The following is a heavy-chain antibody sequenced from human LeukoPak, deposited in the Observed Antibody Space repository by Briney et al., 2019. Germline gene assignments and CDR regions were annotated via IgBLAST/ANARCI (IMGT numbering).Heavy chain of an antibody. J-gene: IGHJ4*02. CDR3: AKTRSYYGSGSSMYYFDY. Sequence: PGGSLRLSCAASGVTFNTYAMSWVRQAPGKGLEWVSTFSGSGSTYYADSVKGRFTISRDNSKTTLSLQMKSLRAEDTAIYYCAKTRSYYGSGSSMYYFDYWGQGTLVTVSS. CDR2: FSGSGST. CDR1: GVTFNTYA. V-gene: IGHV3-23*01. D-gene: IGHD3-10*01.